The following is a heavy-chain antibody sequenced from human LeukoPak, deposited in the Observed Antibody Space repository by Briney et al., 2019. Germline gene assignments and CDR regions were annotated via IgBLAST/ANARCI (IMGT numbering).Heavy chain of an antibody. CDR2: IYYSGST. CDR1: GGSISSYY. Sequence: SETLSLACTVSGGSISSYYWSWLRQPPGKGLEWIGYIYYSGSTNYNPSLKSRVTISVDTSKNQFSLKLSSVTAADTAVYYCARRRYYYYGMDVWGQGTTVTVSS. J-gene: IGHJ6*02. CDR3: ARRRYYYYGMDV. V-gene: IGHV4-59*01.